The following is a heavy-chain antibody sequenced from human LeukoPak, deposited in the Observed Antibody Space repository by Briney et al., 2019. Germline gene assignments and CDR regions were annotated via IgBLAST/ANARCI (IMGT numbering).Heavy chain of an antibody. CDR3: ARGVVPAAMMRAFDI. CDR1: GGTFGSYA. CDR2: IIPIFGTA. J-gene: IGHJ3*02. V-gene: IGHV1-69*13. Sequence: GASVKVSCTASGGTFGSYAISWVRQAPGQGLEWMGGIIPIFGTANYAQKFQGRATITADESTSTAYMELSSLRSEDTAVYYCARGVVPAAMMRAFDIWGQGTMVTVSS. D-gene: IGHD2-2*01.